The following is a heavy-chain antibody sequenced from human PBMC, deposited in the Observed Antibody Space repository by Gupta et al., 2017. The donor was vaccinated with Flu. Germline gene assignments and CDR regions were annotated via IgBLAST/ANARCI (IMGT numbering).Heavy chain of an antibody. CDR3: ARGGGAAAATLFGY. CDR2: ISSSGSTI. V-gene: IGHV3-48*03. CDR1: GFTLTSFE. D-gene: IGHD6-13*01. Sequence: EVELVESGGGLVQPGGFLRPSCAASGFTLTSFEINWVRQAPGKGLGWVSYISSSGSTIYYADSVKGRFTISRDNAKNSLYLQMNSLRAEDTAVYYCARGGGAAAATLFGYWGQGTLVTVSS. J-gene: IGHJ4*02.